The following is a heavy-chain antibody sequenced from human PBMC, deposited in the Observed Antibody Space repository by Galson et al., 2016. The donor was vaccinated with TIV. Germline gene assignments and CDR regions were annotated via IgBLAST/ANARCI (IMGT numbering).Heavy chain of an antibody. J-gene: IGHJ6*02. CDR1: GFSFDDYA. CDR3: AKDMNRGCTTSNCYSYDDYSYALDV. V-gene: IGHV3-9*01. D-gene: IGHD2-2*02. CDR2: INWNSGYF. Sequence: SLRLSCAASGFSFDDYAMHWVRQVPGKGLEWVSGINWNSGYFGYADSVKGRFTILRDSAQNSLYLHMSSLRAEDTAFYYCAKDMNRGCTTSNCYSYDDYSYALDVWGRGTTVTVSS.